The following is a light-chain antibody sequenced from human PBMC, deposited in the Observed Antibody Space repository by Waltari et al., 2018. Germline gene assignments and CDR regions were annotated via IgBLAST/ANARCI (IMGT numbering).Light chain of an antibody. Sequence: EIVLTQSPATLSLSPGERATLSCRASQGVGRHLAWYQQKPGKTPRLLIYDASSRATGIPARFSGSGSGTDFTLTINSLEPEDFAVYYCQHRSNWPPFTFGPGTKVDIK. V-gene: IGKV3-11*01. CDR2: DAS. CDR3: QHRSNWPPFT. J-gene: IGKJ3*01. CDR1: QGVGRH.